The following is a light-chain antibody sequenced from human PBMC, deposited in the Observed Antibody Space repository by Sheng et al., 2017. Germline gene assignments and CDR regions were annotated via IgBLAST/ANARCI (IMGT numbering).Light chain of an antibody. CDR3: QQHNDWPWT. CDR2: GAS. Sequence: EIVMTQSPATLAVSPGERATLSCRASQSVSSDLAWYQQKPGQAPRLLVYGASTRATGIPARFSGSGSGTEFTLTISSLQSEDFAVYYCQQHNDWPWTFGQGTKVE. J-gene: IGKJ1*01. CDR1: QSVSSD. V-gene: IGKV3-15*01.